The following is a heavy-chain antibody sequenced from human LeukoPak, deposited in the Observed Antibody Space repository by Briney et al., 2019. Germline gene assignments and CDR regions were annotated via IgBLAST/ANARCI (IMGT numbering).Heavy chain of an antibody. CDR3: ARRGYSGYQPPYYYYGMDV. CDR2: IYPGVSDT. Sequence: KFGESLKISCKGSGYSFTSYWIGWVRQMPGKGLEWMGIIYPGVSDTRYSPSFQGQVTISADKSISTAYLQWSSLKASDTAMYYCARRGYSGYQPPYYYYGMDVWGQGTTVTVSS. V-gene: IGHV5-51*01. CDR1: GYSFTSYW. J-gene: IGHJ6*02. D-gene: IGHD5-12*01.